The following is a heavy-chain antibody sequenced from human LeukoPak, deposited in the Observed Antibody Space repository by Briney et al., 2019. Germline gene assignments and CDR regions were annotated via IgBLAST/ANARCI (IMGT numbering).Heavy chain of an antibody. CDR1: GFTFSTYA. J-gene: IGHJ4*02. D-gene: IGHD2-2*01. CDR3: ATRPCTSCRFDY. Sequence: GGSLRLSCSASGFTFSTYAIHWVRQAPGKGLEYVSAISSSGGSTYYADSVQGRFTISRDNSKNTLSLQMNSLRAEDTAVYYCATRPCTSCRFDYWGQGTLVTVSS. V-gene: IGHV3-64*04. CDR2: ISSSGGST.